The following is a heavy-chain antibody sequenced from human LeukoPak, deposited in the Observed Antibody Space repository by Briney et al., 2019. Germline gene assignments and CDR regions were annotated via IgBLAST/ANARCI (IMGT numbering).Heavy chain of an antibody. CDR1: GYTFNIYY. CDR2: INPSGDRP. CDR3: ARDSGSYSADY. V-gene: IGHV1-46*02. Sequence: GASVTVSCKASGYTFNIYYMHWVRQAPGQGLESMGIINPSGDRPRYAQKLQGRVTMTRDTSTSTVYMELSSLRSEDTAVYYCARDSGSYSADYWGQGTLVTVSS. J-gene: IGHJ4*02. D-gene: IGHD1-26*01.